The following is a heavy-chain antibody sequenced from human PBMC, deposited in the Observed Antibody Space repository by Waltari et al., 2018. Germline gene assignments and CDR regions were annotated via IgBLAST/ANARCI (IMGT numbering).Heavy chain of an antibody. CDR3: ARGPNCSGGSCYLNY. D-gene: IGHD2-15*01. V-gene: IGHV4-34*01. CDR2: INHSGST. J-gene: IGHJ4*02. CDR1: GGSFSGYY. Sequence: QVQLQQWGAGLLKPSETLSLTCAVYGGSFSGYYWSWIRQPPGKGLEGIGEINHSGSTNYNPSLKSRVTISVDTSKNQFSLKLRSVTAADTAVYYCARGPNCSGGSCYLNYWGQGTLVTVSS.